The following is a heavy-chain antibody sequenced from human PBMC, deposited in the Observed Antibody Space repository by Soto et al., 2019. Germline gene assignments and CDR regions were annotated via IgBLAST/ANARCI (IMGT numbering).Heavy chain of an antibody. V-gene: IGHV3-30*18. Sequence: PGGSLRLSCAASGFTFSSYGMHWVRQAPGKGLEWVAVISYDGSNKYYADSVKGRFTISRDNSKNTLYLQMNSLRAEDTAVYYCAKDRGRDYTVRYYYYYMVVWGKGTTVTVSS. CDR1: GFTFSSYG. CDR3: AKDRGRDYTVRYYYYYMVV. CDR2: ISYDGSNK. D-gene: IGHD4-4*01. J-gene: IGHJ6*03.